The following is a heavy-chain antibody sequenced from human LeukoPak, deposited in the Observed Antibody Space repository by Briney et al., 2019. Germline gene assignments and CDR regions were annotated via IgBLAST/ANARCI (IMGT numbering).Heavy chain of an antibody. Sequence: HGASVKVSCKASGYTFTSYGISWVRQAPGQGLEWMGWISAYNGNTNYAQKLQGRVTMTTDTSTSTAYMELRSLRSDDTAVYYCARVIVASYYYDSSGYYSLFDYWGQGTQVTVSS. D-gene: IGHD3-22*01. V-gene: IGHV1-18*01. CDR1: GYTFTSYG. CDR3: ARVIVASYYYDSSGYYSLFDY. CDR2: ISAYNGNT. J-gene: IGHJ4*02.